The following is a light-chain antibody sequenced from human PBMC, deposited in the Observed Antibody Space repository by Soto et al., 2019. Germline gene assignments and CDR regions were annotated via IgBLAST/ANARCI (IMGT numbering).Light chain of an antibody. CDR1: QSVSGN. CDR2: GAV. V-gene: IGKV3D-15*01. CDR3: QQYNGWLWT. Sequence: EIGMTQSPATLSASPGERVTLSCRVSQSVSGNLAWYQQKPGQAPRLLIYGAVTRATGIPARFSGRGSGTEFTLTITSLQSEDFAVYFCQQYNGWLWTFGQGTKWIS. J-gene: IGKJ1*01.